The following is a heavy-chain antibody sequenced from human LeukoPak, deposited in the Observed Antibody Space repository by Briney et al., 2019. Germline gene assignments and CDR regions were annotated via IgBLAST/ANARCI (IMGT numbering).Heavy chain of an antibody. Sequence: SETLSLTCTVSGGSISSSSYYWGWIRQPPGKGLEWIGSMYHSGSTYYNPSLKSRVTISVDTSKNQFSLKLSSVTAADTAVYYCARHGSTAAVEGVNWLDPWGQGTLVTVSS. J-gene: IGHJ5*02. V-gene: IGHV4-39*01. CDR3: ARHGSTAAVEGVNWLDP. D-gene: IGHD6-13*01. CDR2: MYHSGST. CDR1: GGSISSSSYY.